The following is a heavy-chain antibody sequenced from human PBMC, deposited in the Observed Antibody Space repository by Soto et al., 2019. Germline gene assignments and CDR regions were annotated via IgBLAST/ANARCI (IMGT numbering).Heavy chain of an antibody. CDR2: IIPIFGTA. D-gene: IGHD2-21*02. Sequence: ASVKVSCKASGGTFSSYAISWVRQAPGQGLEWMGGIIPIFGTANYAQKFQGRVTITADESTSTAYMELSSLRSEDTAVYYCALPSCGGDCPPHYNWFDPWGQGTLVTVSS. V-gene: IGHV1-69*13. CDR1: GGTFSSYA. CDR3: ALPSCGGDCPPHYNWFDP. J-gene: IGHJ5*02.